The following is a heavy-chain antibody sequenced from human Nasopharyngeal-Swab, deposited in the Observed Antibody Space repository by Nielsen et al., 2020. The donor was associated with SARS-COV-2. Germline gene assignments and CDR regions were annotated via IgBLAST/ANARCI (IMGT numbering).Heavy chain of an antibody. CDR1: GFTFSNYW. J-gene: IGHJ4*02. CDR3: ARYCSTTSCPRGFDY. V-gene: IGHV3-7*01. D-gene: IGHD2-2*01. Sequence: LSLTCAASGFTFSNYWMSWVRQAPGKGLEWVAHIKQSGSAQYYVDSVKGRFTISRDNARDLLYLQMNSLRAEDTAVYFCARYCSTTSCPRGFDYWGQGTLVTVSS. CDR2: IKQSGSAQ.